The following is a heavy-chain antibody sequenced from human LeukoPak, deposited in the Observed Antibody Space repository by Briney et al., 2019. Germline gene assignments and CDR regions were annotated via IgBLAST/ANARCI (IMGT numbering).Heavy chain of an antibody. CDR3: AREGIVVVVAASYAFDI. Sequence: PSETLSLTCTVSGYSISSGYYWGWIRQPPGKGLEWIGSIYHSGSTYYNPSLKSRVTISVDTSKNQFSLKLSSVTAADTAVYYCAREGIVVVVAASYAFDIWGQGTMVTVSS. D-gene: IGHD2-15*01. CDR1: GYSISSGYY. CDR2: IYHSGST. V-gene: IGHV4-38-2*02. J-gene: IGHJ3*02.